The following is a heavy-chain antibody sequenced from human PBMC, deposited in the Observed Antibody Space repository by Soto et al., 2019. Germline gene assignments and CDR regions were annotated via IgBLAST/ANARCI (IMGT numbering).Heavy chain of an antibody. J-gene: IGHJ4*02. D-gene: IGHD2-2*01. CDR1: GGSISSGAYY. CDR3: ARSSTSANDFDY. CDR2: IYYSVST. Sequence: QVQLQESGPGLVKPSQTLSLTCTVSGGSISSGAYYWSWIRQHPGKGLEWIGYIYYSVSTYYNPSLKSRVTVSVDTSKNKFSLKLSSVTAADTAVYYCARSSTSANDFDYWGQGTLVTVSS. V-gene: IGHV4-31*03.